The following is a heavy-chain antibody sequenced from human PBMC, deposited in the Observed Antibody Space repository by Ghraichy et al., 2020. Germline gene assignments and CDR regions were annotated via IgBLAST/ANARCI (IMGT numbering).Heavy chain of an antibody. CDR1: GGSISSDDYY. Sequence: SETLSLTCTVSGGSISSDDYYWSWIRQPPGKGLEWIGHIYHSGSTYYNPSLKSRVTISVEKPKNQFSLKLSSVTAADTAVYYCARDLIFYDSGGYYPAYFDYWGQGILVTVSS. J-gene: IGHJ4*02. CDR2: IYHSGST. CDR3: ARDLIFYDSGGYYPAYFDY. D-gene: IGHD3-22*01. V-gene: IGHV4-30-4*01.